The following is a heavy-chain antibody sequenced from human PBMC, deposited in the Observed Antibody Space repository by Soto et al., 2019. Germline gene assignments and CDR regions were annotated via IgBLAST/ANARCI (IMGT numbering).Heavy chain of an antibody. V-gene: IGHV5-51*01. Sequence: GESLKISCNGSGYSFSNFLIGWVRQLPGKGLEWMGIIYPGDHETRYSPSFHGKVTISADKSINTAYLQWNSLEASDTAFYFCARSPRSSPYFDYWGQGALVTVSS. J-gene: IGHJ4*02. D-gene: IGHD6-13*01. CDR3: ARSPRSSPYFDY. CDR2: IYPGDHET. CDR1: GYSFSNFL.